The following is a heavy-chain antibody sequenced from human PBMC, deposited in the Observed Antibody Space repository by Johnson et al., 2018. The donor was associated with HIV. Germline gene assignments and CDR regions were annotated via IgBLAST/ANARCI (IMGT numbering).Heavy chain of an antibody. CDR3: ARDGWGSRGWDDAFDI. D-gene: IGHD6-19*01. CDR1: GFTFSDYY. Sequence: QVQLVESGGGLVKPGGSLRLSCAGSGFTFSDYYMSWIRQAPGKGLEWVSFISSSGSTIYYADSVKGRFTISRDNSKNTLYLQMNSLRAEDTAVYYCARDGWGSRGWDDAFDIWGQGTMVTVSS. V-gene: IGHV3-11*04. J-gene: IGHJ3*02. CDR2: ISSSGSTI.